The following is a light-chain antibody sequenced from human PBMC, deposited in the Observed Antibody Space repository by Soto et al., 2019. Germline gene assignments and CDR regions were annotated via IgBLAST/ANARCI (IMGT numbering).Light chain of an antibody. CDR2: AAS. Sequence: EILMTQSPATLSVSPGERATLSCRASQSITSDLAWYQQKPGQAPRLLIYAASTRATGVPARFSGSGSGTEFTLTISNLQSEDSAVYYCQQYNEWPWTFGPGTKVDIK. J-gene: IGKJ1*01. CDR1: QSITSD. CDR3: QQYNEWPWT. V-gene: IGKV3-15*01.